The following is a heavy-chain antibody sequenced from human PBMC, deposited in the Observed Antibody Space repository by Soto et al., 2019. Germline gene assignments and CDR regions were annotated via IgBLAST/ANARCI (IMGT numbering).Heavy chain of an antibody. V-gene: IGHV1-69*01. CDR1: EGTFSDNA. CDR2: IIPVSGTP. D-gene: IGHD6-13*01. CDR3: ARGRFPGSMWPYFES. Sequence: QVQLVQYGAEVKKPGSSVRVSCKASEGTFSDNAISWMRQAPGQGLEWLGVIIPVSGTPYYAQSFQGRVTISADDSSSTAYLDLTSLKSDDTAIYFCARGRFPGSMWPYFESLGQGTLVTVSS. J-gene: IGHJ4*02.